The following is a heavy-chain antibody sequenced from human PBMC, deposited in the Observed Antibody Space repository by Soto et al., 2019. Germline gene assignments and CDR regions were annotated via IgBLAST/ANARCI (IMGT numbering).Heavy chain of an antibody. J-gene: IGHJ5*02. CDR3: ASEGGSYYWPRTSLAGET. Sequence: PSETLSLTCTVSGGSISSYYWSWIRQPAGKGLEWIGRIYTSGSTNYNPSLKSRVTMSVDTSKNQFSQKLSSVTAADTAVYYCASEGGSYYWPRTSLAGETWGQGTLVTVSS. V-gene: IGHV4-4*07. D-gene: IGHD1-26*01. CDR1: GGSISSYY. CDR2: IYTSGST.